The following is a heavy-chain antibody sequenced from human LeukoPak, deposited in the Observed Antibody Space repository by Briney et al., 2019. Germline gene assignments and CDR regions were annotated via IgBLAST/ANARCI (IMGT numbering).Heavy chain of an antibody. Sequence: PSETLSLTCTVSGGSISSGGYYWSWIRQPPGKGLEWIGYIYHSGSTYYNPSLKSRVTISVDRSKNQFSLKLSSVTAADTAVYYCARDKCRFTSCYDRTIPPGHFDYWGQGTLVTVSS. D-gene: IGHD2-2*01. CDR3: ARDKCRFTSCYDRTIPPGHFDY. CDR2: IYHSGST. CDR1: GGSISSGGYY. J-gene: IGHJ4*02. V-gene: IGHV4-30-2*01.